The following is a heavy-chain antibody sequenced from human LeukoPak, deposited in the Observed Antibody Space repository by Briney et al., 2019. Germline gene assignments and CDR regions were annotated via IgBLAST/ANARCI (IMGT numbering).Heavy chain of an antibody. J-gene: IGHJ3*02. V-gene: IGHV3-23*01. Sequence: GGSLRLSCADSGFTFSSYAMSWVRQAPGKGLEWVSAISGSGGSTYYADSVKGRFTISRDNSKNTLYLQMNSLRAEDTAVYYCATYYYDSSGYFDAFDIWGQGTMVTVSS. CDR1: GFTFSSYA. CDR3: ATYYYDSSGYFDAFDI. D-gene: IGHD3-22*01. CDR2: ISGSGGST.